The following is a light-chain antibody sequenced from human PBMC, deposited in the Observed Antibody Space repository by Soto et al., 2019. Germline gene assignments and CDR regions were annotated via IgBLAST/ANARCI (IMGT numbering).Light chain of an antibody. CDR3: QQYNNWPPIT. Sequence: EIVAAHSRATLSVFPGEWTTLSCRASQSVRSNLAWYQQKPGQAPRLLIYGASSRATGIPDRFSGSGSGTEFTLTISSLQSEDFAVYYCQQYNNWPPITLGQGTRLEIK. V-gene: IGKV3D-15*01. CDR2: GAS. J-gene: IGKJ5*01. CDR1: QSVRSN.